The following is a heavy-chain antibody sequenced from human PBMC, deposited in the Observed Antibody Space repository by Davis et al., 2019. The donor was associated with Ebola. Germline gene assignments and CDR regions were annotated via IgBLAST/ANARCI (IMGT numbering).Heavy chain of an antibody. V-gene: IGHV1-18*01. CDR1: GYTFTSYG. CDR3: ARAARGNYYFDY. Sequence: ASVKVSCKASGYTFTSYGISWVRQAPGQGLEWTGWISAYNGNTNYAQKFQGRVTMTRDTSTSTVYMELSSLRSEDTAVYYCARAARGNYYFDYWGQGTLVTVSS. CDR2: ISAYNGNT. D-gene: IGHD3-10*01. J-gene: IGHJ4*02.